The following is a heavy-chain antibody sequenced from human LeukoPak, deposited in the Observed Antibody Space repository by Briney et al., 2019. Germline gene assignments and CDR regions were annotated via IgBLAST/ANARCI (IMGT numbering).Heavy chain of an antibody. CDR2: NYSGSS. V-gene: IGHV4-39*01. D-gene: IGHD5-24*01. Sequence: GSLRLSCAASGFTFRSYWMSWIRQPPGKGLEWIGSNYSGSSFDNPALKSRVTISVDTSKNQFSLKLSSVTAADTAVYYCARHRSGWLQSSFDYWGQGTLVTVSS. CDR1: GFTFRSYW. J-gene: IGHJ4*02. CDR3: ARHRSGWLQSSFDY.